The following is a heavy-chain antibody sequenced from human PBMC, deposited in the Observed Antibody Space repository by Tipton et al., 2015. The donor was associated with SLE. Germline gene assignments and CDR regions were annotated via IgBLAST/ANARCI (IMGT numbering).Heavy chain of an antibody. V-gene: IGHV4-59*12. Sequence: LRLSCTVSGGSISSYYWSWIRQPPGKGLEWIGYIYYSGSTYYNPSLKSRVTISVDTSKNQFSLKLSSVTAADTAVYYCARWKSFFYYMDVWGKGTTVTVSS. J-gene: IGHJ6*03. D-gene: IGHD3-16*02. CDR2: IYYSGST. CDR1: GGSISSYY. CDR3: ARWKSFFYYMDV.